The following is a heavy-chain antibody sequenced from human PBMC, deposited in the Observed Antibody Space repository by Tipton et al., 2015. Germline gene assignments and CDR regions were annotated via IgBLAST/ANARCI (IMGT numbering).Heavy chain of an antibody. V-gene: IGHV3-7*01. CDR3: ARSGGYGWDF. Sequence: SLRLSCAASGLTFNNYWMTWVRQAPGKGLEWVANIKPDGSESYYLDSVKGRFTFFRDNAKNSLHLQLNNLRAEDTAVYYCARSGGYGWDFWGQGTLVTVSS. CDR2: IKPDGSES. J-gene: IGHJ4*02. CDR1: GLTFNNYW. D-gene: IGHD5-12*01.